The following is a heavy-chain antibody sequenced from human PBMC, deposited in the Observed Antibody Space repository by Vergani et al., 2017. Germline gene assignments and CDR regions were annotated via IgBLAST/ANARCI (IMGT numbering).Heavy chain of an antibody. CDR1: GGTFSSYT. CDR2: IIPILGIA. J-gene: IGHJ4*02. D-gene: IGHD3-22*01. CDR3: ARVEKDDSSGDYVDY. Sequence: QVQLVQSGAEVKKPGSSVKVSCKASGGTFSSYTISWVRQAPGQGLEWMGRIIPILGIANYAQKFQGRVTITADKSTSTAYMELSSLRSEDTAVCYCARVEKDDSSGDYVDYWGQGTLVTVSS. V-gene: IGHV1-69*02.